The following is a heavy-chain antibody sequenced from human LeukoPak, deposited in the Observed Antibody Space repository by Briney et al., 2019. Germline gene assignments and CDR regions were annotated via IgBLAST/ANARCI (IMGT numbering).Heavy chain of an antibody. Sequence: ASVKVSCKASGYTFTGYYMHWVRQAPGQGLEWMGWINPNSGGTNYAQKFQGRVTMTRDTSISTAYMELSRLRSDDTAVYYCASLRIAAAGNGYMDVWGKGTTVTVSS. CDR2: INPNSGGT. J-gene: IGHJ6*03. CDR3: ASLRIAAAGNGYMDV. V-gene: IGHV1-2*02. CDR1: GYTFTGYY. D-gene: IGHD6-13*01.